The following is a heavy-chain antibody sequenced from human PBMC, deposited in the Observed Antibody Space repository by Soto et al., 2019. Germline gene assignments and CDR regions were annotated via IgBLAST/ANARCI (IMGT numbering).Heavy chain of an antibody. CDR1: GFTFSSYA. V-gene: IGHV3-30-3*01. J-gene: IGHJ6*02. D-gene: IGHD6-19*01. CDR3: ARDHGSGWTDYYYYAMDV. CDR2: ISHDGSNK. Sequence: GGSLRLSCAASGFTFSSYAMHWVRQAPGKGLEWVAVISHDGSNKYYADSVKGRFTISRDNSKNTLYLQMNSLRAEDTAVYYCARDHGSGWTDYYYYAMDVWGQGTTVTV.